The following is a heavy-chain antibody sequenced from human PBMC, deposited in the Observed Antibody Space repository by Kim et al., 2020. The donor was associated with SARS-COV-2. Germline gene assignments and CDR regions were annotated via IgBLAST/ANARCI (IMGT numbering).Heavy chain of an antibody. Sequence: VQGRFTISRDKSKDTLYLHMNSLRSDDTAIYYCATDLAQWLAARYFYGMDVWGQGTTVTVSS. CDR3: ATDLAQWLAARYFYGMDV. V-gene: IGHV3-30*04. D-gene: IGHD6-19*01. J-gene: IGHJ6*02.